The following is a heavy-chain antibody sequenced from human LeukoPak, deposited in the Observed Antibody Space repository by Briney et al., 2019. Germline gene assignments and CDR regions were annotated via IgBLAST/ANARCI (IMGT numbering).Heavy chain of an antibody. CDR3: VTAPPRTYSVY. CDR1: GFSFSDYY. Sequence: KPGGSLRLSCAAYGFSFSDYYMSSVRQAPGKGLGWVSYMSSSGDTIYYADCVKGRFTISRDNAKNSLFMQMNSLRAEDTAVYYCVTAPPRTYSVYWGQGTLVTVSS. CDR2: MSSSGDTI. V-gene: IGHV3-11*04. J-gene: IGHJ4*02. D-gene: IGHD2-15*01.